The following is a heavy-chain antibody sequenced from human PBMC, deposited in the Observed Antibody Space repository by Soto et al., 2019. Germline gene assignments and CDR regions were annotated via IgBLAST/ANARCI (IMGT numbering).Heavy chain of an antibody. CDR3: ARVAMVIRDSDHFGVDV. D-gene: IGHD5-18*01. CDR2: ISHTGTT. CDR1: GFPISSPYS. J-gene: IGHJ6*02. Sequence: NPSETLSLTCLVSGFPISSPYSWGWIRQPPGKGLEWIGSISHTGTTSYSPSLTSRVSISVDTSKNQVSLKLTSVTAADTAVYFCARVAMVIRDSDHFGVDVWGHGTTVTVS. V-gene: IGHV4-38-2*02.